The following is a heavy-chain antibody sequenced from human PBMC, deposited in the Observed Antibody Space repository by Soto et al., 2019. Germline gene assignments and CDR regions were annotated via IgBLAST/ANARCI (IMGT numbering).Heavy chain of an antibody. Sequence: QVQLVQSGAEVKKPGASVKVSCKASGYTFTSYDINWVRQATGQGLEWMGWMNPNSGNTGYAQKFQGRVTMTRYTSTSTAYMKLGSLRHDKTAVYSCASRYSSVCYVYYYYYGMDVRGQGTTVTVSS. CDR1: GYTFTSYD. CDR3: ASRYSSVCYVYYYYYGMDV. CDR2: MNPNSGNT. V-gene: IGHV1-8*01. J-gene: IGHJ6*02. D-gene: IGHD6-19*01.